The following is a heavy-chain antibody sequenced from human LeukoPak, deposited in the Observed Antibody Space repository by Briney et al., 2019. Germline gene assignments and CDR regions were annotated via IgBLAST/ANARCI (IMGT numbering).Heavy chain of an antibody. J-gene: IGHJ6*02. D-gene: IGHD3-10*02. Sequence: GGPLSLSCAASGFTFSDCAMTWVHQAAGKGLEWVSSIGIDSNKHDSEPVRGRFAISTNNSKNTMLPQICTLRAEDTALYYCAKDVHYYVAMDVWGQGTTVTVSS. CDR3: AKDVHYYVAMDV. CDR2: IGIDSNK. V-gene: IGHV3-23*01. CDR1: GFTFSDCA.